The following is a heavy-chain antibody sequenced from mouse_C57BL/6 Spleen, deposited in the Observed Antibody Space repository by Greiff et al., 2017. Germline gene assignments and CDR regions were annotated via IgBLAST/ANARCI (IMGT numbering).Heavy chain of an antibody. V-gene: IGHV1-52*01. Sequence: QVQLQQPGAELVRPGSSVKLSCKASGYTFTSYRMHWVKQRPIQGLEWIGNIDPSDSATHYNQKFKDKATLTVDKSSSTAYMQLSSLTSEDSAVYYWARESEAMDYWGQGTSVTVSS. CDR1: GYTFTSYR. CDR2: IDPSDSAT. J-gene: IGHJ4*01. CDR3: ARESEAMDY.